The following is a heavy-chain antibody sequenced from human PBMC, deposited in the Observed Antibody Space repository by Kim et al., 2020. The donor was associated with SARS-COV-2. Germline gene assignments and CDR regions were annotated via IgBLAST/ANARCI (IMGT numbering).Heavy chain of an antibody. Sequence: SETLSLTCTVSGGSISSSGYYWGWIRQPPGKGLEWIGSIYYSGSTYYYPSLKSRVTISVDTSKNQFSLKLSSVTAADTAVYYCARQVYYFDYWGQGTLVTVSS. V-gene: IGHV4-39*01. CDR2: IYYSGST. J-gene: IGHJ4*02. CDR3: ARQVYYFDY. CDR1: GGSISSSGYY.